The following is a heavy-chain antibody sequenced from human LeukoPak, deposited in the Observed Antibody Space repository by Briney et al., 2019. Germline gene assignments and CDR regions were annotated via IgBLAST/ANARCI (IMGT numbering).Heavy chain of an antibody. Sequence: ASVKVSCKASGYTFTSYGISWVRQAPGQGLEWMGWISAYNGNTNYAQKLQGRVTMTTDTSTSTAYMELSSLRSEDTAVYYCARGSDIVVVPAGPFFDPWGQGTLVTVSS. CDR2: ISAYNGNT. J-gene: IGHJ5*02. V-gene: IGHV1-18*01. D-gene: IGHD2-2*01. CDR1: GYTFTSYG. CDR3: ARGSDIVVVPAGPFFDP.